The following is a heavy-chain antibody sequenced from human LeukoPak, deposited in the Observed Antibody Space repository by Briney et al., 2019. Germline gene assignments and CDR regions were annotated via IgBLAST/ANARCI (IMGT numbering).Heavy chain of an antibody. CDR2: IYYNGNA. CDR3: ARQIVTTGKHLDY. D-gene: IGHD2/OR15-2a*01. J-gene: IGHJ4*02. CDR1: GGSISSSSYY. Sequence: SETLSLTCSVSGGSISSSSYYWGWIRQPPGKGLEWIGSIYYNGNAYYNPSLKSRVTISGDTSKNQFSLKLSSVTAADTAVYYCARQIVTTGKHLDYWGQGTLVTVSS. V-gene: IGHV4-39*01.